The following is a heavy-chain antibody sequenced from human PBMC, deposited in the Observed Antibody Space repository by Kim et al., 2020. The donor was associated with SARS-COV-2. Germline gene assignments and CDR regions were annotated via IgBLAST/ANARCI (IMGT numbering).Heavy chain of an antibody. V-gene: IGHV3-9*01. J-gene: IGHJ6*02. D-gene: IGHD3-9*01. Sequence: GGSLRLSCAASGFTFGFYGMHWVRQAPGKGLEWVSCITWNSGSVGYADSVKGRFTISRDNAKNSLYLQMNSLRPEDTAFYYCAKRHESDWAMDVWGQGTT. CDR1: GFTFGFYG. CDR3: AKRHESDWAMDV. CDR2: ITWNSGSV.